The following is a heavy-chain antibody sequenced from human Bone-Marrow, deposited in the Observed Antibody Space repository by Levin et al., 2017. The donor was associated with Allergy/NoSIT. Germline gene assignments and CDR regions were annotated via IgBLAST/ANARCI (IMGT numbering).Heavy chain of an antibody. J-gene: IGHJ5*02. CDR1: GLSFSSYA. CDR3: ANDIRFYQTTGHYGWFDP. D-gene: IGHD3-10*01. Sequence: GGSLRLSCAASGLSFSSYAMSWVRQAPGKGLEWVSAISGIGDNTHYLDSVKGRFTISRDNAKNTLYLQMNSLRVEDTAIYYCANDIRFYQTTGHYGWFDPWGQGTLVTVSS. CDR2: ISGIGDNT. V-gene: IGHV3-23*01.